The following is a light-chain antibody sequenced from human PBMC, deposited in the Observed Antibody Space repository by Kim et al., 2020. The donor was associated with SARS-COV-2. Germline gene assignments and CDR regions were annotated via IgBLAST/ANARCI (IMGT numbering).Light chain of an antibody. CDR3: SSYTSSGTMV. V-gene: IGLV2-14*03. CDR1: ISDVGGYNY. Sequence: GQSITLSCTGTISDVGGYNYVSWYQQHPGKAPKLMIYDVSNRPSGVSNRFSGSKSGNTASLTISGLQAEDEADYYCSSYTSSGTMVFGGGTQLTVL. CDR2: DVS. J-gene: IGLJ2*01.